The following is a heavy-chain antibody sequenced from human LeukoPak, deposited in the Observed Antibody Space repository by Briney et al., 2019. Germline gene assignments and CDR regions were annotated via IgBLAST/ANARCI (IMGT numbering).Heavy chain of an antibody. CDR1: GYTFTSYY. Sequence: GDSVKVSCKTSGYTFTSYYMHWVRQAPGQGLEWMAWVNPTSGGTNYAQKFQGRVTMTRDTSISTAYMELSRLRSDDTAVYYCARVYYYYDSSGILTLYFDYWGQGTLVTVSS. D-gene: IGHD3-22*01. CDR2: VNPTSGGT. V-gene: IGHV1-2*02. CDR3: ARVYYYYDSSGILTLYFDY. J-gene: IGHJ4*02.